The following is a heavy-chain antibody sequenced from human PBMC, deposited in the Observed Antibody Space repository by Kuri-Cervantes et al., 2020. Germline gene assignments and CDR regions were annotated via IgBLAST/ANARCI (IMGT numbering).Heavy chain of an antibody. CDR3: ARTKWELLNYFDY. Sequence: GGSLRLSCAASGFTFSSYAMHWVRQAPGKGLEWVAVISYDGSNKYYADSVKGRFTISRDNSKNTLYLQMNSLRAEDTAVYYCARTKWELLNYFDYWGQGTLVTVSS. V-gene: IGHV3-30-3*01. CDR1: GFTFSSYA. CDR2: ISYDGSNK. J-gene: IGHJ4*02. D-gene: IGHD1-26*01.